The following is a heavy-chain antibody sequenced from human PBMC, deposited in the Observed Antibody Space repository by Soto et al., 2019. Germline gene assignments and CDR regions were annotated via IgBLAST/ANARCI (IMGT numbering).Heavy chain of an antibody. D-gene: IGHD3-22*01. CDR3: ASVPEYYYDRGDAFDI. Sequence: PVKVSCKASGGTFSSYAISWARQAPGQGLEWMGGIIPIFGTANYAQKFQGRVTITADESTSTAYMELSSLRSEDTAVYYCASVPEYYYDRGDAFDIWGQGTMVTVS. V-gene: IGHV1-69*13. J-gene: IGHJ3*02. CDR2: IIPIFGTA. CDR1: GGTFSSYA.